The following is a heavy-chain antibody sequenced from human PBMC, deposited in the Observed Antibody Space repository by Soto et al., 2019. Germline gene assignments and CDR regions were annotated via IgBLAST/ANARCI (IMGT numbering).Heavy chain of an antibody. J-gene: IGHJ5*02. D-gene: IGHD3-10*01. CDR3: VKNSGWFNT. Sequence: QLLQSGGGLVQPRGSLTLSCAASGFTFGTTDMSWVRQAPGEGLEWVSTIDGSGGITYYADYVKGRFTISRDNSRNTVYLQMNSLRGDDTALYYCVKNSGWFNTWGQGALVTVSS. CDR1: GFTFGTTD. V-gene: IGHV3-23*01. CDR2: IDGSGGIT.